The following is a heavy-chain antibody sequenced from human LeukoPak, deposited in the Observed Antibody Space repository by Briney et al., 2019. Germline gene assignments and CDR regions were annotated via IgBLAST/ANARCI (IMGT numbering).Heavy chain of an antibody. CDR3: ARPHYRQYFQH. CDR2: INHSGGT. J-gene: IGHJ1*01. V-gene: IGHV4-34*01. D-gene: IGHD3-10*01. CDR1: GGSFSGYY. Sequence: SETLSLTCAVYGGSFSGYYWSWIRQPPGKGLEWIGEINHSGGTNYNPSLKSRVTISVDTSKNQFSLKLSSVTAADTAVYYCARPHYRQYFQHWGQGTLVTVSS.